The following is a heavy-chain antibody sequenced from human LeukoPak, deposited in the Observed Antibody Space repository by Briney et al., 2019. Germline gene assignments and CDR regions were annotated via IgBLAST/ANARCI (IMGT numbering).Heavy chain of an antibody. Sequence: GSLRLSCAASGFTLSAHWMSWVRQPPGKGLEWIGEINHSGSTNYNPSLKSRVTISVDTSKNQFSLKLSSVTAADTAVYYCARYMVRGSYAFDIWGQGTMVTVSS. D-gene: IGHD3-10*01. V-gene: IGHV4-34*01. CDR1: GFTLSAHW. CDR3: ARYMVRGSYAFDI. J-gene: IGHJ3*02. CDR2: INHSGST.